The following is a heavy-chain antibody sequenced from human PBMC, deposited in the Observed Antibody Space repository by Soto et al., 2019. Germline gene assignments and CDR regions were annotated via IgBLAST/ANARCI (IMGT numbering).Heavy chain of an antibody. J-gene: IGHJ5*02. CDR3: AKDKPFGSEGGFDP. CDR1: GGSISSSSYY. V-gene: IGHV4-39*02. Sequence: SETLSLTCTVSGGSISSSSYYWGWIRQPPGKGLEWIGSIYYSGSTYYNPSLKSRVTISVDTSKNQFSLKLSSVTAADTAVYYCAKDKPFGSEGGFDPWGQGTLVTVSS. CDR2: IYYSGST. D-gene: IGHD3-10*01.